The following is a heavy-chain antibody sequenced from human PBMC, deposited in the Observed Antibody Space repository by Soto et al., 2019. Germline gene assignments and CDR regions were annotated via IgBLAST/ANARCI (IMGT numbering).Heavy chain of an antibody. J-gene: IGHJ5*02. Sequence: QVQLVQSGAEVKKPGASVKVFCKASGYTFTTYYMHWVRQAPGQGLEWMGVINPTDGTTTYAQKFQGRVTMTMDTSSSTVYMELSSLRSEDTAVYYCARARGWFDPWGQGTLVTVSS. D-gene: IGHD3-10*01. CDR2: INPTDGTT. CDR3: ARARGWFDP. CDR1: GYTFTTYY. V-gene: IGHV1-46*01.